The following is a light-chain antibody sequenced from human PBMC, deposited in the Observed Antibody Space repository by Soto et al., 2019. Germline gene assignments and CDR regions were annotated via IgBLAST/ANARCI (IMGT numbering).Light chain of an antibody. CDR3: QQSYTTPPT. CDR1: QNITTY. V-gene: IGKV1-39*01. Sequence: DIQMTQSPSSLSASVGDRVTIACRASQNITTYLNWYQQKPGKAPRLLIYAESSLQSGVPSRFSGSGFGTDFTLTISSLQPEDFATYYCQQSYTTPPTFGGGTKVEIK. J-gene: IGKJ4*01. CDR2: AES.